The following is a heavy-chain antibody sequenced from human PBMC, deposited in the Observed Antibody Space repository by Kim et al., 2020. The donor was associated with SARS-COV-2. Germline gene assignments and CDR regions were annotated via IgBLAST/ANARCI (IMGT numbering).Heavy chain of an antibody. V-gene: IGHV4-39*01. J-gene: IGHJ4*02. CDR2: ILYSGTT. CDR3: AKGLN. Sequence: NILYSGTTNYTPSLKSRVTISIDTSKNQFSLKLSSVTAADTAVYYCAKGLNWGQGTLVTVSS.